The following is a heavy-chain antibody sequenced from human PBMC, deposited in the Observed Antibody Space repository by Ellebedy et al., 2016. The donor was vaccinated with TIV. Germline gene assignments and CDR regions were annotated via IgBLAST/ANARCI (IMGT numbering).Heavy chain of an antibody. D-gene: IGHD4-17*01. Sequence: ESLKISCAASGFTFGRRWMSCVRQAPGTGLEWVPNIPDDGRGENYVDSVRGRFTISRDNSQNLLSLHMNTLRAEDTAVYFCASGHTGDYGAFDVWGPGTMVTVSS. V-gene: IGHV3-7*03. CDR2: IPDDGRGE. CDR1: GFTFGRRW. CDR3: ASGHTGDYGAFDV. J-gene: IGHJ3*01.